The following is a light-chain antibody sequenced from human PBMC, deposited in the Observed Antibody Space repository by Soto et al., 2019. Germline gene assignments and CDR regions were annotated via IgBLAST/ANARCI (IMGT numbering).Light chain of an antibody. J-gene: IGLJ3*02. Sequence: QSALTQPASVSGSPGQSITISCTGTSSDLGGFKYVSWFQQHPGKAPKLIIYEVSIRSSGVSNRFSGSESGDSASLTISGLQTEDEADYYCCSYAGSYTWVFGGGTKLTVL. V-gene: IGLV2-14*01. CDR1: SSDLGGFKY. CDR2: EVS. CDR3: CSYAGSYTWV.